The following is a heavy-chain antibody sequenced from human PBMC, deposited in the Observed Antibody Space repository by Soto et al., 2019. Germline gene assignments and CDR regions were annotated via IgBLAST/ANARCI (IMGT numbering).Heavy chain of an antibody. D-gene: IGHD3-10*01. CDR1: GYTFTSYG. V-gene: IGHV1-18*01. Sequence: ASVKVSCKASGYTFTSYGISWVRQAPGQGLEWMGWISAYNGNTNYAQKLQGRVTMTTDTSTSTAYMELRSLRSDDTAVYYCARGPPHWMLRGHDAFDIWGQGTMVTVSS. J-gene: IGHJ3*02. CDR2: ISAYNGNT. CDR3: ARGPPHWMLRGHDAFDI.